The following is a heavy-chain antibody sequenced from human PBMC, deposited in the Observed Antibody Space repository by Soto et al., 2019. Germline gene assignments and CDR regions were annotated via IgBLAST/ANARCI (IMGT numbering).Heavy chain of an antibody. V-gene: IGHV4-34*01. J-gene: IGHJ4*02. CDR2: INDGGSA. D-gene: IGHD1-26*01. CDR3: ARGLFSETHYSGGWYFFDY. CDR1: GGSFSGYS. Sequence: QVQLQQWGAGLLKPSETLSLTCAVYGGSFSGYSWTWIRQSPGKGLEWIGQINDGGSANYNPSLTSRVTISVDTSNNDFFLELSSVTAADTAVYYCARGLFSETHYSGGWYFFDYWGQGTLVTVSS.